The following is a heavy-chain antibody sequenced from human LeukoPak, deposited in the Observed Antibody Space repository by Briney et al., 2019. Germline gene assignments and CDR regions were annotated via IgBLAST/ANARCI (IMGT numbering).Heavy chain of an antibody. D-gene: IGHD3-10*01. CDR3: ARVVRGVTFFGY. V-gene: IGHV4-34*01. J-gene: IGHJ4*02. CDR2: INHSGST. Sequence: PSETLSLTCAVYGGSFSGYYWSWIRQPPGKGLEWIGEINHSGSTNYNPSLKSRVTISVDTSKNQFSLKLSSVIAADTAVYYCARVVRGVTFFGYWGQGTLVTVSS. CDR1: GGSFSGYY.